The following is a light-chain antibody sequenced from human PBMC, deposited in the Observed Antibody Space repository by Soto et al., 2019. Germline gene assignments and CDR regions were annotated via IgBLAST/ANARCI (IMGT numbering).Light chain of an antibody. V-gene: IGLV2-8*01. CDR2: EVS. CDR1: SNDVGVYNY. Sequence: QSVLTQPPSASGSPGQLVTISCTGTSNDVGVYNYVSWYQQHPGKAPKLMIYEVSKRPSGVPDRFSGSKSGNTASLTVSGLQAEDDADYYCSSLGVFGTGTKLTVL. CDR3: SSLGV. J-gene: IGLJ1*01.